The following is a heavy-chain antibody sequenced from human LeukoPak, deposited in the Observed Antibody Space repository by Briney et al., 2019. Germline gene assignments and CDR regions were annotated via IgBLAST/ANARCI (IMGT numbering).Heavy chain of an antibody. J-gene: IGHJ3*02. D-gene: IGHD3-16*01. CDR3: ARDLTDGGITIDAFDI. V-gene: IGHV3-30*02. Sequence: PGGSLRLSCAASGFTFSSNGMHWVRQAPGKGLECVAFIQNDGNNKKYADSVKGRFTISRDNSKNTLYLQMNSLRSEDTALYYCARDLTDGGITIDAFDIWGQGTMVTVSS. CDR1: GFTFSSNG. CDR2: IQNDGNNK.